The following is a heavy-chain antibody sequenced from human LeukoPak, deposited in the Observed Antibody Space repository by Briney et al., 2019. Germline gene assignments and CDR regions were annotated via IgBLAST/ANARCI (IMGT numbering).Heavy chain of an antibody. V-gene: IGHV4-38-2*02. Sequence: SQTLSLTCTVSGYSISSGYYWGWIRQPPGKGLEWIGSIYHSGSTYYNPSLKSRVTISVDTSKNHFSLKLLSVTAADTAVYYCARGAFDLWGRGTLVTVSS. CDR1: GYSISSGYY. CDR3: ARGAFDL. J-gene: IGHJ2*01. CDR2: IYHSGST.